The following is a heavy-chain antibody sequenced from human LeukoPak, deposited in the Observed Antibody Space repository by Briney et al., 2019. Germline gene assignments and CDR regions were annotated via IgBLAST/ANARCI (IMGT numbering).Heavy chain of an antibody. J-gene: IGHJ4*02. CDR2: IYYSGST. Sequence: SETLSLTCTVSGGSISSYYWSWIRQPPGKGLEWIGYIYYSGSTNYNPSLKSRVTISVDTSKNQFSLKLSSVTAADTAVYYCARAGMTTVTPLDYWGQGTRVTVSS. D-gene: IGHD4-17*01. CDR3: ARAGMTTVTPLDY. CDR1: GGSISSYY. V-gene: IGHV4-59*01.